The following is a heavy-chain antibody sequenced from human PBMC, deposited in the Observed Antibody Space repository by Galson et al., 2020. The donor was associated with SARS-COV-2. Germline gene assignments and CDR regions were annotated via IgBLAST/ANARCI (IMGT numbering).Heavy chain of an antibody. CDR3: ARDDGLAAASTGLDY. J-gene: IGHJ4*02. Sequence: NSGGSLRLSCAASGFTFSDYYMSWIRQAPGKGLEWVSYISSSGSTIYYADSVKGRFTISRDNGKNSLYLQMNSLRAEDTAVYYCARDDGLAAASTGLDYWGQGTLVTVSS. CDR1: GFTFSDYY. V-gene: IGHV3-11*01. CDR2: ISSSGSTI. D-gene: IGHD6-13*01.